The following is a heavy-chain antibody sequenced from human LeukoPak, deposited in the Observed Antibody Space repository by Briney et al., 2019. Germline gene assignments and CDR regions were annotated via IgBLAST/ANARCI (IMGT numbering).Heavy chain of an antibody. CDR3: ARDLGDTYAFDI. J-gene: IGHJ3*02. D-gene: IGHD3-16*01. Sequence: GGSLRLSCAASGFTFSSYSMNWVRQAPGKGLEWVSSTSSSSSYIYYADSVKGRFTISRDNAKNSLYLQMNSLRAEDTAVYYCARDLGDTYAFDIWGQGTMVTVSS. V-gene: IGHV3-21*01. CDR1: GFTFSSYS. CDR2: TSSSSSYI.